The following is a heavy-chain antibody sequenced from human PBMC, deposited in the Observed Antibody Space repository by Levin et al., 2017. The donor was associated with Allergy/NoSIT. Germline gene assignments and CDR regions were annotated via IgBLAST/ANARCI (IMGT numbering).Heavy chain of an antibody. CDR1: GFTFSSYS. CDR2: IRSSSSDI. V-gene: IGHV3-48*01. J-gene: IGHJ6*02. Sequence: GESLKISCEASGFTFSSYSMNWVRQVPGKGLEWVSYIRSSSSDIYYADSVKGRFTISRDNAKNSLYLQMNSLRAEDTAVYYCARDPSYYYGMDVWGQGTTVTVSS. CDR3: ARDPSYYYGMDV.